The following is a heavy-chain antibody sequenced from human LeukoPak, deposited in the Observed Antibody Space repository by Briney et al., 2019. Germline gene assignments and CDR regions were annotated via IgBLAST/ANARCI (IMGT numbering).Heavy chain of an antibody. CDR2: IYHSGST. V-gene: IGHV4-61*10. CDR3: ARRGRQYCSGGHCHRTSAFDI. J-gene: IGHJ3*02. CDR1: GGSISSVSYY. D-gene: IGHD2-15*01. Sequence: SETLSLTCTVSGGSISSVSYYWSWIREPAGKGLEWIGEIYHSGSTNYNPALESRVTISVDTSKNQFSLRLSSVTAADTAVYYCARRGRQYCSGGHCHRTSAFDIWGQGTMVTVSS.